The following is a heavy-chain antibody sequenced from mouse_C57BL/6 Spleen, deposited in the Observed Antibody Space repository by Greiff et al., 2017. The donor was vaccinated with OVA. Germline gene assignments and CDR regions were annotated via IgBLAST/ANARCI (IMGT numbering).Heavy chain of an antibody. J-gene: IGHJ2*01. D-gene: IGHD3-3*01. CDR3: ARGDERDD. CDR2: IHPNSGST. V-gene: IGHV1-64*01. Sequence: QVQLQQSGAELVKPGASVKLSCKASGYTFTSYWMHWVKQRPGQGLEWIGMIHPNSGSTNYNEKFTSKATLTVDKSSSTAYMQLSSLTSEDSAFYYCARGDERDDWGQGTTLTVSS. CDR1: GYTFTSYW.